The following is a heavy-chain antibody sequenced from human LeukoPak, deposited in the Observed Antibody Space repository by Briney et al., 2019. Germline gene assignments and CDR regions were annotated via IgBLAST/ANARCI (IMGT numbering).Heavy chain of an antibody. V-gene: IGHV1-2*02. Sequence: ASVKVSCKASGYTFTGYYMHWVRQAPGQGLEWMGWINPNSGGTNYAQKFQGRVTMTRDTSISTAYMELSRLRSDDTAVYYCARDSPESRDGYNYFDYWGQGTLVTVSS. D-gene: IGHD5-12*01. CDR3: ARDSPESRDGYNYFDY. CDR1: GYTFTGYY. J-gene: IGHJ4*02. CDR2: INPNSGGT.